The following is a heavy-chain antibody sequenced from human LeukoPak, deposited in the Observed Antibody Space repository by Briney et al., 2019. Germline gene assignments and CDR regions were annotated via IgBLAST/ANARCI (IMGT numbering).Heavy chain of an antibody. Sequence: ASVKVSCKASGYTFTSYYMHWVRQAPGQGLEWMGILNPSGGSTSYAQKFQGRVTMTRDTSTSTVYMELSSLRSEDTAVYYCARGLGYYYDSSGYIGYFQHWGQGTLVTVSS. D-gene: IGHD3-22*01. CDR1: GYTFTSYY. CDR3: ARGLGYYYDSSGYIGYFQH. CDR2: LNPSGGST. J-gene: IGHJ1*01. V-gene: IGHV1-46*01.